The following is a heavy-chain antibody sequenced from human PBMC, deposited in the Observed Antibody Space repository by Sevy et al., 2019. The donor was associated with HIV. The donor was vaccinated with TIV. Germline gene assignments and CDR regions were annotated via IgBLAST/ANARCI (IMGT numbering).Heavy chain of an antibody. CDR3: ARDDTERYYYYYGMDV. V-gene: IGHV1-18*01. CDR1: GYTFTSYG. CDR2: ISAYNGNT. D-gene: IGHD2-8*02. Sequence: ASVKVSCKASGYTFTSYGISWVRQAPGQGLEWMGWISAYNGNTNYAQKLQGRVTMTTDTSTSTAYMELGSLRSDDTAVYYCARDDTERYYYYYGMDVWGQGTTVTVSS. J-gene: IGHJ6*02.